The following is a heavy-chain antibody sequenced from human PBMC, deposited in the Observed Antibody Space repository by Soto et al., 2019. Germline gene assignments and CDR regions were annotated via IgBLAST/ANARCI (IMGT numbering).Heavy chain of an antibody. V-gene: IGHV1-69*08. J-gene: IGHJ4*02. Sequence: QVQLVQSGAEVKKPGSSVKVSCKACGGTFSSYTISWVRQAPGQGLEWMGRIIPILGIANDEQKFQGSVTITADNTTSTAYMELSSLRSEDTAVYSCARERIAAAGTDYWGQGTLVTVSS. D-gene: IGHD6-13*01. CDR1: GGTFSSYT. CDR3: ARERIAAAGTDY. CDR2: IIPILGIA.